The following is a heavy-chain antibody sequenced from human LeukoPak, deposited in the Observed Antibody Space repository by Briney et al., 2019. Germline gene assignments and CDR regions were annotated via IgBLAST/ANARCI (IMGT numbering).Heavy chain of an antibody. Sequence: SETLSLTCAVYGGSFSGYYWSWIRQPPGKGLEWIGEINHSGSTNYNPSLKSRVTISVDTSKNRFSLKLSSVTAADTAVYYCARGREVVPAANWFDPWGQGTLVTVSS. CDR3: ARGREVVPAANWFDP. V-gene: IGHV4-34*01. J-gene: IGHJ5*02. D-gene: IGHD2-2*01. CDR1: GGSFSGYY. CDR2: INHSGST.